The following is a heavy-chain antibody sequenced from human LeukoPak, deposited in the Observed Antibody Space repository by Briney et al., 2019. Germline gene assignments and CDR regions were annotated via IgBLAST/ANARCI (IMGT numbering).Heavy chain of an antibody. CDR1: GGTFSSYA. CDR2: IIPILDIA. D-gene: IGHD4-23*01. J-gene: IGHJ3*02. Sequence: GASVKVSCKASGGTFSSYAISWVRQAPGQGLEWMGRIIPILDIANYAQKFQGRVTITADKSTSTAYMELSSLRSEDTAVYYCARAVTPSIYAFDIWGQGTMVTVSS. V-gene: IGHV1-69*04. CDR3: ARAVTPSIYAFDI.